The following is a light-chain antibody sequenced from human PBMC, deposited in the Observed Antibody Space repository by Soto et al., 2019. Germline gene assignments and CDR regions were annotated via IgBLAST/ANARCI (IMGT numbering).Light chain of an antibody. CDR1: ESISGW. CDR3: QQHYTYTWT. Sequence: DIQMTQSPSTLSASVGDRVTITCQASESISGWLAWYQQKPGEAPKLLIYDASTLESGVPSRFSGSGSETQFTLTISSLQPEDFATYYCQQHYTYTWTFGQGTKVDIK. J-gene: IGKJ1*01. V-gene: IGKV1-5*01. CDR2: DAS.